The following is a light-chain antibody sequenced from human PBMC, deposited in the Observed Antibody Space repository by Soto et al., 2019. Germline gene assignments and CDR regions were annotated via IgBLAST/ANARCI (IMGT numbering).Light chain of an antibody. CDR2: AAS. CDR1: QGISSY. CDR3: RQYYSYPRA. J-gene: IGKJ1*01. Sequence: AIRMTQSPSSLSASTGDRVTISCRASQGISSYLAWYQKKPGKAPKLLIYAASTLQSGVPSRFSGSGSGTDFTLTISCLQSEDFATYYCRQYYSYPRAFGQGTKVDIK. V-gene: IGKV1-8*01.